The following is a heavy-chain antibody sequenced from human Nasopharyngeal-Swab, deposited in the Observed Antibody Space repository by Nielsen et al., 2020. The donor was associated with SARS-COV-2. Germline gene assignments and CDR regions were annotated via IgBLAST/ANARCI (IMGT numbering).Heavy chain of an antibody. V-gene: IGHV1-8*01. CDR3: ARAYSDSRGYYTLGFDY. CDR1: GYTFTGFD. CDR2: MNPNSGNT. Sequence: ASVKVSCKASGYTFTGFDINWVRQATGQGLEWMVWMNPNSGNTGYAQKFQGRVTITRDTSISTYFMELSSLRSEDTAVYFCARAYSDSRGYYTLGFDYWGQGTLVTVSS. D-gene: IGHD3-22*01. J-gene: IGHJ4*02.